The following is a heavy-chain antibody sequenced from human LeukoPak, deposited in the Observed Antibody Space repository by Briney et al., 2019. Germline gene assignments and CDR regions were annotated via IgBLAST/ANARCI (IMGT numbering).Heavy chain of an antibody. J-gene: IGHJ4*02. CDR1: GFTFSAYG. Sequence: GRSLRLSCAASGFTFSAYGMHWVRQAPGKGLEWVAVIWYNGGNKYYADSVKGRFTVSRDNPKNTLYLQMNSLRAEDTAAYYCVRDGDDYNFDYWGQGSLVTVSS. V-gene: IGHV3-33*01. CDR2: IWYNGGNK. D-gene: IGHD5-24*01. CDR3: VRDGDDYNFDY.